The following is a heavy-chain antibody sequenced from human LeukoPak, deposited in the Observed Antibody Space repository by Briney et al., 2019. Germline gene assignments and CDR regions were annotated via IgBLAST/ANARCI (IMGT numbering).Heavy chain of an antibody. D-gene: IGHD5-12*01. CDR3: ARWGNSGYASGYFDY. Sequence: PSQTLSLTCTVSGDSISSGGNYWSWLRQHPGKGLEWIGYIYYSGSTYYNPSLKSRLTISVDTSKNQFSLTLSSVTAADTAVYYCARWGNSGYASGYFDYWGQGTLVTVSS. CDR1: GDSISSGGNY. J-gene: IGHJ4*02. V-gene: IGHV4-31*03. CDR2: IYYSGST.